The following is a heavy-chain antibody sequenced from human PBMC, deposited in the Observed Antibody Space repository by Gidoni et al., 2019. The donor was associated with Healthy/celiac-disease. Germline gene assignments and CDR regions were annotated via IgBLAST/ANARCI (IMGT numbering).Heavy chain of an antibody. CDR2: IYSGGST. J-gene: IGHJ4*02. D-gene: IGHD6-13*01. CDR3: ARRRRRAAAEDY. CDR1: GFTVSSNY. Sequence: EVQLVESGGGLIQPGGSLRLSWAASGFTVSSNYMSWVRQAPGKPLEWVSVIYSGGSTYYADSVKDRFTISRDNSKNTLYLQMNSLRAEDTAVYYCARRRRRAAAEDYWGQGTLVTVSS. V-gene: IGHV3-53*01.